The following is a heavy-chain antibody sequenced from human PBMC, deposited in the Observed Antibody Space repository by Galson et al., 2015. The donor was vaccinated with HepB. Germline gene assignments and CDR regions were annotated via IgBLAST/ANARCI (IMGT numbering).Heavy chain of an antibody. D-gene: IGHD7-27*01. CDR3: AQLGTGY. CDR2: IYSSSSST. CDR1: GFSVYSNY. Sequence: SLRLSCAASGFSVYSNYMNWVRQAPGKGLEWVPLIYSSSSSTNYADSVRGRFTISRDTSKNTVYLQMSRLRADDTAIYYCAQLGTGYWGRGTLVTVSS. V-gene: IGHV3-53*01. J-gene: IGHJ4*02.